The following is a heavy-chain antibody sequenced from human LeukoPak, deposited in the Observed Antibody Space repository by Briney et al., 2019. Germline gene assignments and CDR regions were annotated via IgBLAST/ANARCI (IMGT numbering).Heavy chain of an antibody. CDR1: GYTFTSYG. J-gene: IGHJ2*01. Sequence: ASVKVSCKASGYTFTSYGISWVRQAPGQGLEWMGWISAYNGNTNYAQKLQGRVTMTTDTSTSTAYMQLRSLRSDDTAVYYCARGYYVSSGYLASWYFDLWGRGTLVTVSS. V-gene: IGHV1-18*01. CDR2: ISAYNGNT. CDR3: ARGYYVSSGYLASWYFDL. D-gene: IGHD3-22*01.